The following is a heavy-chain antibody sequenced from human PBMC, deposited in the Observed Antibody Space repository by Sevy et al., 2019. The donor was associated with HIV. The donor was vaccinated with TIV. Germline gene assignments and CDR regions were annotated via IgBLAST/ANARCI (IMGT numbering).Heavy chain of an antibody. J-gene: IGHJ5*02. CDR2: ISAYNGNT. CDR3: ARDSAHQLLLIWFDP. V-gene: IGHV1-18*01. Sequence: ASVKVSCKASGYTFTSYVISWVRQAPGQGLEGMGWISAYNGNTNYSQKLRGRVTMTPDTSTSTAYMGLRSLRSDDTAVYYCARDSAHQLLLIWFDPWGQGTLVTVSS. D-gene: IGHD2-2*01. CDR1: GYTFTSYV.